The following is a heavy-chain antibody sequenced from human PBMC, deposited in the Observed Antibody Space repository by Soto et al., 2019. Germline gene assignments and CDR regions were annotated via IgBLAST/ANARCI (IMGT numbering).Heavy chain of an antibody. V-gene: IGHV3-33*01. J-gene: IGHJ4*02. CDR3: ARELGAARLYEYSSSSDYFDY. CDR1: GFTFSSYG. CDR2: IWYDGSNK. D-gene: IGHD6-6*01. Sequence: VGSLRLSCAASGFTFSSYGMHWVRQAPGKGLEWVAVIWYDGSNKYYADSVKGRFTISRDNSKNTLYLQMNSLRAEDTAVYYCARELGAARLYEYSSSSDYFDYWGQGTLVTVSS.